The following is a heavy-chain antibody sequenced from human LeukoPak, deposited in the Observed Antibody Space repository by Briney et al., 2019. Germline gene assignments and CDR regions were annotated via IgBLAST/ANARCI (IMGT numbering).Heavy chain of an antibody. Sequence: ASVKVSCTASGYTFTSYDINWVRQAPGQGLEWMGWMNPNSGNTGYAQKFQGRVTITRNTSISTAYMELSSLRSEDTAVYYCARGRGDIVLMVYAIGVAFDIWGQGTMVTVSS. CDR3: ARGRGDIVLMVYAIGVAFDI. CDR1: GYTFTSYD. D-gene: IGHD2-8*01. J-gene: IGHJ3*02. CDR2: MNPNSGNT. V-gene: IGHV1-8*03.